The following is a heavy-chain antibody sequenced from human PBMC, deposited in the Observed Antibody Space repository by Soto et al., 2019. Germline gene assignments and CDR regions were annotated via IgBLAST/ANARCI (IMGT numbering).Heavy chain of an antibody. D-gene: IGHD2-8*02. J-gene: IGHJ4*02. CDR1: GFAFSSAW. CDR3: TREHWVLWY. CDR2: IKVKAEGEAT. V-gene: IGHV3-15*01. Sequence: EVQLVESGGGLVKPGGSLRLSCAASGFAFSSAWMSWVRQAPGRGLEWVGRIKVKAEGEATDYAAPVKGRFAISRDDSRNTLYLQMSNPISEDSAVYYCTREHWVLWYWGQGALVTVSS.